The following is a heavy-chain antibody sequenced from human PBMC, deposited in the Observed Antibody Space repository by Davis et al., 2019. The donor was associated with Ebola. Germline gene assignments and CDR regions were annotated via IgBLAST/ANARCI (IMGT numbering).Heavy chain of an antibody. J-gene: IGHJ4*02. Sequence: PGGSLRLSCAASGFTFSDYYMSWIRQAPGKGLEWVSYISGSGSTRFYADSGKGRFTISRYNAEGSLYLQMESLRGEDTAVYYCARALWKDLVSEYWGRGTLVTVSS. CDR2: ISGSGSTR. D-gene: IGHD1-1*01. V-gene: IGHV3-11*01. CDR3: ARALWKDLVSEY. CDR1: GFTFSDYY.